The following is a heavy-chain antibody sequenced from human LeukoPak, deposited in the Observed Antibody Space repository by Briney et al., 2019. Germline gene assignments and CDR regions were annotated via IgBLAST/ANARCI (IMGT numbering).Heavy chain of an antibody. CDR2: IYPGDSDT. CDR3: ARPSSGSPYYFDY. J-gene: IGHJ4*02. V-gene: IGHV5-51*01. Sequence: GESLKISSKGSGYSFTSYWICWVRQMPGKGLEWMRIIYPGDSDTRYSPSFQGQVTISADKSISTAYLQWSSLKASDTAMYYCARPSSGSPYYFDYWGQGTLVSVSS. CDR1: GYSFTSYW. D-gene: IGHD6-19*01.